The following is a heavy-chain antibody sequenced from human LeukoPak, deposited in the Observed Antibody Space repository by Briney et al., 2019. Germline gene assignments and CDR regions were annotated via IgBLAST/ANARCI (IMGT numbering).Heavy chain of an antibody. Sequence: GGSLRLSCVGSGFTFGDYGMSWVRQAPGKGLEWVSSFSASGGSTYYADSVKGRFSISRDNSKNIMFLQMNSLRAEDTATYYCAKVDSSGWYGYWGQGTLVTVSS. D-gene: IGHD6-19*01. J-gene: IGHJ4*02. CDR1: GFTFGDYG. CDR2: FSASGGST. CDR3: AKVDSSGWYGY. V-gene: IGHV3-23*01.